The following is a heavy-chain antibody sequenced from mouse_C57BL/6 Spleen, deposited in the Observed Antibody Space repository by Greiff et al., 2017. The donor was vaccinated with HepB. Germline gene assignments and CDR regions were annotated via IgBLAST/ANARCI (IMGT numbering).Heavy chain of an antibody. J-gene: IGHJ4*01. Sequence: VKLVESGPELVKPGASVKISCKASGYAFSSSWMNWVKQRPGKGLEWIGRIYPGDGDTNYNGKFKGKATLTADKSSSTAYMQLSSLTSEDSAVYFCARGIYYCNYNYAMDYWGQGTSVTVSS. D-gene: IGHD2-1*01. V-gene: IGHV1-82*01. CDR1: GYAFSSSW. CDR2: IYPGDGDT. CDR3: ARGIYYCNYNYAMDY.